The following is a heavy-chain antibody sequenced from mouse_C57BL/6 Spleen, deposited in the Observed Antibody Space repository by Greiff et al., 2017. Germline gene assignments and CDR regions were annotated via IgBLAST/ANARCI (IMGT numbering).Heavy chain of an antibody. V-gene: IGHV1-76*01. Sequence: VQLQQSGAELVRPGASVKLSCKASGYTFTDYYINWVKQRPGQGLEWIARIYPGSGNTYYNEKFKGKATLTAEKSSSTAYMQLSSLTSEDSAVYCCAINLDVEDFDYWGQGTTLTVSS. CDR3: AINLDVEDFDY. J-gene: IGHJ2*01. CDR2: IYPGSGNT. D-gene: IGHD4-1*02. CDR1: GYTFTDYY.